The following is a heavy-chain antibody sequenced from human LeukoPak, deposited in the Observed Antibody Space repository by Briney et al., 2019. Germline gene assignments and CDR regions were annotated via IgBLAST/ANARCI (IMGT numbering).Heavy chain of an antibody. CDR3: ARSIPYGTTWYGRSDY. Sequence: GGSLRLSCAASGFPFSSYSMTWVRQAPGKGLEWVANIKPDRTTKFYVDSVKGRFTISRDNALNSLYLQMNSLRAEDTAIYYCARSIPYGTTWYGRSDYWGQGTLVTVSS. J-gene: IGHJ4*02. D-gene: IGHD6-13*01. CDR2: IKPDRTTK. CDR1: GFPFSSYS. V-gene: IGHV3-7*03.